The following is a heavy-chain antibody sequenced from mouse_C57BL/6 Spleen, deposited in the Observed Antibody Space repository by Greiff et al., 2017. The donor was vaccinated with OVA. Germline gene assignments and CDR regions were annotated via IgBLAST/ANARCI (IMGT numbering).Heavy chain of an antibody. J-gene: IGHJ4*01. CDR3: VRGSSSNTVVDYYAMDY. D-gene: IGHD1-1*01. CDR2: IRSKSSNYAT. V-gene: IGHV10-3*01. CDR1: GFTFNTYA. Sequence: DVQLQESGGGLVQPKGSLKLSCAASGFTFNTYAMHWVRQAPGKGLEWVARIRSKSSNYATYYADSVKDRFTISRDDSQSMLDLQMNNLKTEDTAMYYCVRGSSSNTVVDYYAMDYWGQGTSVTVSS.